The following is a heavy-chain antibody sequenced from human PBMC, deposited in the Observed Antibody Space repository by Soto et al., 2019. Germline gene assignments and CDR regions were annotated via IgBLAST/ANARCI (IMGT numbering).Heavy chain of an antibody. CDR1: GFTFSSYG. Sequence: QVQLVESGGGVVQPGRSLRLSCAASGFTFSSYGMHWVRQAPGKGLEWVAVIWYDGSNKYYADSVKGRFTISRDNSKNTLYLQMNSLRAEDTAVYYCARGWSGGSFLFIIDYWGQGTLVTVSS. D-gene: IGHD2-15*01. CDR3: ARGWSGGSFLFIIDY. J-gene: IGHJ4*02. CDR2: IWYDGSNK. V-gene: IGHV3-33*01.